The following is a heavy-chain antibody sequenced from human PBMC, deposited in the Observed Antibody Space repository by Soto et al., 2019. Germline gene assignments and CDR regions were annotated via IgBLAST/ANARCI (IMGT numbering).Heavy chain of an antibody. CDR2: ISSSSSYI. V-gene: IGHV3-21*01. D-gene: IGHD4-17*01. CDR3: VRNYGDYVKYFDY. J-gene: IGHJ4*02. CDR1: GYTFSSYS. Sequence: EVQLVESGGGLVKPGGSLRLSCAASGYTFSSYSMNWVRQAPGKGLEWVSSISSSSSYIYYADSVKGRFTISRDNAKNSLYLQMNSLRAEDTAVYYCVRNYGDYVKYFDYWGQGTLVTVSS.